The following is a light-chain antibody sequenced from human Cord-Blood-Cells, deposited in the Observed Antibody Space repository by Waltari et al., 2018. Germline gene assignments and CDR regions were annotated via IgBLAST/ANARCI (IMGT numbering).Light chain of an antibody. J-gene: IGLJ3*02. V-gene: IGLV2-14*03. CDR1: SSDVGGYNY. CDR3: SSYTSSSTWV. Sequence: QSAMTQPASVSGSPGQSITIPCTGTSSDVGGYNYVSWYQQHPGKAPKLMIYDVSNRPSGVSNRVSGSKSSNTASLTISGLQAEDEADYYCSSYTSSSTWVFGGGTKLTVL. CDR2: DVS.